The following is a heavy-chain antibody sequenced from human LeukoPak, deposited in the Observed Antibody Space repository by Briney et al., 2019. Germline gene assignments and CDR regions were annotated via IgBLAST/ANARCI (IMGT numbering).Heavy chain of an antibody. V-gene: IGHV1-46*01. D-gene: IGHD6-19*01. CDR1: GYTFTSYY. CDR2: INPSGGST. Sequence: ASVKVSCKASGYTFTSYYMQWVRQAPGQGLEWMGIINPSGGSTSYAQKFQGRVTMTRDTSTSTVYMELSSLRSEDTAVYYCAREPMGIAVAGSGYFDYWGQGTLVTVSS. CDR3: AREPMGIAVAGSGYFDY. J-gene: IGHJ4*02.